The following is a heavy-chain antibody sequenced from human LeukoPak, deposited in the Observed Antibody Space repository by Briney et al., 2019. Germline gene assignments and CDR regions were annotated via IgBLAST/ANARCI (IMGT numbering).Heavy chain of an antibody. Sequence: PSQTLSLTCTVSGGSISSYYWSWIRQPPGKGLEWIGYIYYSGSTNYNPSLKSRVTISVDTSKNQFSLKLSSVTAADTAVYYCARTELWFGEPTYFQHWGQGTLVTVSS. D-gene: IGHD3-10*01. J-gene: IGHJ1*01. CDR2: IYYSGST. CDR1: GGSISSYY. CDR3: ARTELWFGEPTYFQH. V-gene: IGHV4-59*01.